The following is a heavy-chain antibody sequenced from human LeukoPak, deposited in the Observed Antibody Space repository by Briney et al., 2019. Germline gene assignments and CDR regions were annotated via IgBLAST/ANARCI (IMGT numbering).Heavy chain of an antibody. Sequence: GGSLRLSCVASGLTFRKNWITWVGQAPGKGLEWVANIKRDGSEKYYVDSVKGRFTISRENTKNSLYLQMNSRRAEDPALYYLARELETGIDYLDGWLEGSLLSVCS. CDR2: IKRDGSEK. V-gene: IGHV3-7*04. J-gene: IGHJ4*02. D-gene: IGHD1-1*01. CDR1: GLTFRKNW. CDR3: ARELETGIDYLDG.